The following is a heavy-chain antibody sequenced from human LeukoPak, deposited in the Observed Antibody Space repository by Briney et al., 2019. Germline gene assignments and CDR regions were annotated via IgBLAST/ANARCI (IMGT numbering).Heavy chain of an antibody. Sequence: SETLSLTCTVSGGSISSYYWSWIRQPPGKGLEWIGYTYYSGSTNYNPSLKSRVTISVDTSKNQFSLKLSSVTAADTAVYYCARVSYCGGDCWAFDIWGQGTMVTVSS. J-gene: IGHJ3*02. CDR1: GGSISSYY. D-gene: IGHD2-21*01. CDR3: ARVSYCGGDCWAFDI. CDR2: TYYSGST. V-gene: IGHV4-59*01.